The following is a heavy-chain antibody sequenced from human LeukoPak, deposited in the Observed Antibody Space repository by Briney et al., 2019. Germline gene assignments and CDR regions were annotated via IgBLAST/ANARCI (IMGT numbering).Heavy chain of an antibody. Sequence: GGSLRISCAASGFTLSSYWMSWVRQAPGKGLEWVANIKQDGSEKYYVDSVKGRFTISRDNSKNTLYLQMNSLRAEDTAVYYCAKDAYYYDSSGYYYTVRYFQHWGQGTLVTVSS. J-gene: IGHJ1*01. D-gene: IGHD3-22*01. CDR3: AKDAYYYDSSGYYYTVRYFQH. CDR1: GFTLSSYW. CDR2: IKQDGSEK. V-gene: IGHV3-7*03.